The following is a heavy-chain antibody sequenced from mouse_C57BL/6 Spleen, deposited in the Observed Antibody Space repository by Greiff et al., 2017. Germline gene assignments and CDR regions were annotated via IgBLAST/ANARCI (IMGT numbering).Heavy chain of an antibody. J-gene: IGHJ3*01. V-gene: IGHV3-6*01. D-gene: IGHD2-4*01. Sequence: DVQLQESGPGLVKPSQSLSLTCSVTGYSITSGYYWNWIRQFPGNKLEWMGYISYDGSNNYNPSLKNRISITRDTSKNQFFLKLNSVTTEDTATYYCAGYYDYAWFAYWGQGTLVTVSA. CDR2: ISYDGSN. CDR1: GYSITSGYY. CDR3: AGYYDYAWFAY.